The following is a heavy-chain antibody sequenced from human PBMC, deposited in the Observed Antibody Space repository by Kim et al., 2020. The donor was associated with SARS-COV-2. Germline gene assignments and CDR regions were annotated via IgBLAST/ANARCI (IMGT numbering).Heavy chain of an antibody. J-gene: IGHJ6*02. CDR3: AKNRDYYYYGMDV. Sequence: GGSLRLSCAASGFTFSSYGMHWVRQAPGKGLEWVAVIWYDGSNKYYADSVKGRFTISRDNSKNTLYLQMNSLRAEETAVYYCAKNRDYYYYGMDVWGQGTTVTVSS. CDR1: GFTFSSYG. CDR2: IWYDGSNK. V-gene: IGHV3-33*06.